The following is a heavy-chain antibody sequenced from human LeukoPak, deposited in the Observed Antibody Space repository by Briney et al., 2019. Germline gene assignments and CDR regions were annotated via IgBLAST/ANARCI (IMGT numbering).Heavy chain of an antibody. CDR3: AKDSYVSGRPLHTFDV. CDR1: GFTFSGYA. V-gene: IGHV3-23*01. D-gene: IGHD3-10*01. J-gene: IGHJ3*01. Sequence: GGSLRLSCEASGFTFSGYAMSGVRQAPGKGLEWVSSINAFGARTYYADSVKGRFTISRDNSKNTLYLQMNSLRAEDTAIYYCAKDSYVSGRPLHTFDVWGQGTMVTVSS. CDR2: INAFGART.